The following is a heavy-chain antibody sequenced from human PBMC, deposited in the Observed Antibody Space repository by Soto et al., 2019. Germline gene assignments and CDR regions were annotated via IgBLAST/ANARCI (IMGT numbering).Heavy chain of an antibody. J-gene: IGHJ5*02. CDR1: GYTFTRYT. CDR3: ARGIATGQLDP. Sequence: ASVKVSCKASGYTFTRYTMNWVRQAPGQRLEWMGWISPDNGNTKSSQKFQDRVIITRDTSASTAYMDLSSLRSEDTAVYYCARGIATGQLDPWGQGTRVTVSS. D-gene: IGHD2-15*01. CDR2: ISPDNGNT. V-gene: IGHV1-3*01.